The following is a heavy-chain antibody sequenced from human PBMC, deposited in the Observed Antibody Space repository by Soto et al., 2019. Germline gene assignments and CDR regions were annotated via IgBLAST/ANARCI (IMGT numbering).Heavy chain of an antibody. V-gene: IGHV3-7*01. J-gene: IGHJ5*01. CDR3: VRELMLPSRVADWFDS. CDR1: GFTFSTYW. Sequence: EVQLVESGGGLVQPGGSLRLSCAASGFTFSTYWMNWVRQAPGKGLEWVANIKQDGSGKHYMDSVKGRFTISRDNAKNSLYLQMNSLRAEDTAVYYCVRELMLPSRVADWFDSWGQGTLVTVSS. CDR2: IKQDGSGK. D-gene: IGHD2-2*01.